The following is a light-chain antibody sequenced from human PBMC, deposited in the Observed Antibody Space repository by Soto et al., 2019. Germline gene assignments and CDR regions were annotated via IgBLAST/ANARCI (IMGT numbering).Light chain of an antibody. Sequence: QSVLTQPASVSGSPGQSITISCTGTNSDVGGYNYVSWYQQHPGKAPKLMIYDVSNRPSGVSNRFSGSKSGNTASLTISGLQADDEAGYYCSSYTSTSIYVFGAGTKVTVL. CDR1: NSDVGGYNY. J-gene: IGLJ1*01. V-gene: IGLV2-14*01. CDR3: SSYTSTSIYV. CDR2: DVS.